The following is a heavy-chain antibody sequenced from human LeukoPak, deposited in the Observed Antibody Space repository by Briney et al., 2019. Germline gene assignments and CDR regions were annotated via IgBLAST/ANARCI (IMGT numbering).Heavy chain of an antibody. CDR3: ARDQGYCSSTSCYFGINWFDP. CDR2: IYYTVST. J-gene: IGHJ5*02. V-gene: IGHV4-59*01. Sequence: PSESLSVTCTVPGGSISGSYWCSIRQPPGRRLDWIGYIYYTVSTNYNPARKSRVSISVDTYKNQFSLKLSSVTAADTAVYYCARDQGYCSSTSCYFGINWFDPWGQGTLVTVSS. D-gene: IGHD2-2*01. CDR1: GGSISGSY.